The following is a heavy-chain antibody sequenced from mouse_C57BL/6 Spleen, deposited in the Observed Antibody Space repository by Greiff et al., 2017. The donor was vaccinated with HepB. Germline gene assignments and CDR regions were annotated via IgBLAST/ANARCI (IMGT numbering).Heavy chain of an antibody. CDR3: ARGGYYGSSSDV. CDR1: GYTFTSYW. V-gene: IGHV1-52*01. Sequence: QVQLQQPGAELVRPGSSVKLSCKASGYTFTSYWMHWVKQRPIQGLDWIGNIDPSDSETHYNQKFKDKATLTVDKSSSTAYMQLSSLTSEDSAVYYCARGGYYGSSSDVWGTGTTVTVSS. CDR2: IDPSDSET. J-gene: IGHJ1*03. D-gene: IGHD1-1*01.